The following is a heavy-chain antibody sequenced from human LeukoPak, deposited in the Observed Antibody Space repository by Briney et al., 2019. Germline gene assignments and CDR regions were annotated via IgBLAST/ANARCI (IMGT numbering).Heavy chain of an antibody. CDR2: ISGSGGST. D-gene: IGHD1-26*01. Sequence: GGSLRLSCAASGFSFSSYAMSWVRQAPGKGLEWVSAISGSGGSTYYADSVKGRFTISRDNSKNTLYLQMNSLRAEDTAVYYCAKPSGSYFNFDYWGQGTLVTVSS. CDR3: AKPSGSYFNFDY. V-gene: IGHV3-23*01. CDR1: GFSFSSYA. J-gene: IGHJ4*02.